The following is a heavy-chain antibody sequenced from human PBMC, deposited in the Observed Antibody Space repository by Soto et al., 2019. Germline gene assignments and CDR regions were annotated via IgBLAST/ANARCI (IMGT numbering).Heavy chain of an antibody. CDR2: IYYTGNT. V-gene: IGHV4-59*01. D-gene: IGHD4-17*01. Sequence: SETLSLTCIGSGSSISSYYWSWIRQAPGKGLEWVGNIYYTGNTNYNPALKSRVTILVDRSKNQFSLKVISVTAADPAVYYCLRVRVYYGDYPNFDYWGQGARVTVSS. CDR1: GSSISSYY. J-gene: IGHJ4*02. CDR3: LRVRVYYGDYPNFDY.